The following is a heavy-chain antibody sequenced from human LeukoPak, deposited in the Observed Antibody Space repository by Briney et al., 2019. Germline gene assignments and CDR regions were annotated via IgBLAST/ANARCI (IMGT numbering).Heavy chain of an antibody. V-gene: IGHV4-59*01. Sequence: PSETLSLTCTVSGGSISSYYWSWIRQPPGKGLEWIGYIYYSGSTNYNPSLKSRVTISVDTSKNQFSLKLSSVTAADTAVYYCAIGQPAGYSSSWYPNWFDPWGQGTLVTVSS. CDR3: AIGQPAGYSSSWYPNWFDP. CDR1: GGSISSYY. D-gene: IGHD6-13*01. J-gene: IGHJ5*02. CDR2: IYYSGST.